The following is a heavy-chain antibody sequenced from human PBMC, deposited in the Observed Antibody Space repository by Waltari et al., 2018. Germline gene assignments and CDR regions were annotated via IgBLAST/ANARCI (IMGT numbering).Heavy chain of an antibody. CDR1: GFTFSRFS. CDR2: FSRDGVTT. D-gene: IGHD6-19*01. CDR3: ARIDGSGWYGS. J-gene: IGHJ4*02. Sequence: EVQMVESGGGLVQPGGSLRLSCAASGFTFSRFSMHWVRQAPGNGLEYVSAFSRDGVTTYYANSVKGRFTISRDNSKNTLYLQMGSLRAEDMAVYYCARIDGSGWYGSWGQGTLVTVSS. V-gene: IGHV3-64*01.